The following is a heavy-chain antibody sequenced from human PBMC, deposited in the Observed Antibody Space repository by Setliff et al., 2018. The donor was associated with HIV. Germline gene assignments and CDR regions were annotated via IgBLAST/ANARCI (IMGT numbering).Heavy chain of an antibody. J-gene: IGHJ5*02. CDR3: ARVRGYSYGYWFDP. V-gene: IGHV4-4*07. CDR1: GGSISSYY. Sequence: SETLSLTCTVSGGSISSYYWSWIRQPAGKGLEWIGSIYHSGSTYCNPSLKSQVTISVDMSKIEFSLKLSSVTATDTAVYYCARVRGYSYGYWFDPWGQGTLVTVSS. CDR2: IYHSGST. D-gene: IGHD5-18*01.